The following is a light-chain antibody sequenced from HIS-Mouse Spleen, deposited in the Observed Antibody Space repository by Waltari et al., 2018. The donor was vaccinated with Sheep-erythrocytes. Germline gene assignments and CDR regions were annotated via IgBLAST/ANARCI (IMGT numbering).Light chain of an antibody. V-gene: IGKV1-12*01. CDR2: AAS. CDR1: QSISSW. CDR3: QQANSFPLS. J-gene: IGKJ4*01. Sequence: DIQMNKSSSSVSASVGNRVTITCRASQSISSWFSWYQLKPGKAPKLLIYAASSLQSGVPSRFSGSGSGTDFTLTISSLQPEDFATYYCQQANSFPLSFGGGTKVEIK.